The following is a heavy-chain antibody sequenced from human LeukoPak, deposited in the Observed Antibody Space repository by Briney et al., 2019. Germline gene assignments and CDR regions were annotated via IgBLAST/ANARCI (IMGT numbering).Heavy chain of an antibody. CDR2: IYYSGST. D-gene: IGHD6-19*01. J-gene: IGHJ4*02. V-gene: IGHV4-59*08. CDR3: ARAVSGRFDY. Sequence: SQTLSLTCTVSGGSMSPYHWSWIRQPPGKGLEWTGYIYYSGSTNYNPSLKSRVTISVDTSKNQFSLKLSSVTAADTAMYYCARAVSGRFDYWGQGTLVTVSS. CDR1: GGSMSPYH.